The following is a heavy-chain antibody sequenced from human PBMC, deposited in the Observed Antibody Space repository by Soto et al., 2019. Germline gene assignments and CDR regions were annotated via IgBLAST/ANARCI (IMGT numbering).Heavy chain of an antibody. J-gene: IGHJ4*02. Sequence: GGSLILSCAASGFNFSSYDMNWVRQAPGKGLEWVSYISSTSTTMFYAGSVKGRFTVSRDNANNSLYLQMNSLRADDTAVYYCARESVTEIDYWGQGTLVTVSS. CDR3: ARESVTEIDY. D-gene: IGHD4-17*01. V-gene: IGHV3-48*01. CDR1: GFNFSSYD. CDR2: ISSTSTTM.